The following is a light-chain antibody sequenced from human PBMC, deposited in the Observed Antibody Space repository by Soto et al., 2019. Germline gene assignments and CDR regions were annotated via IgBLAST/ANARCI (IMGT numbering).Light chain of an antibody. Sequence: QSVLTQPASVSGSPGQSITISCTGTSRDVGGYNYVSWYQRHPGKAPKLMIYDVSNRPSGVSTRFSGSKSGNTASLTISGLQAEDEADYHCSSYTSTSIVFGTGTKLTVL. V-gene: IGLV2-14*01. CDR2: DVS. CDR1: SRDVGGYNY. CDR3: SSYTSTSIV. J-gene: IGLJ1*01.